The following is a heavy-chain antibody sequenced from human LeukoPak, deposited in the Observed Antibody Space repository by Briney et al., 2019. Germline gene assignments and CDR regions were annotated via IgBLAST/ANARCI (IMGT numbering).Heavy chain of an antibody. CDR2: ISWNSGSI. J-gene: IGHJ5*02. D-gene: IGHD6-13*01. CDR1: GFTFDDYA. CDR3: AKDMSYSSSCCWFDP. Sequence: PGRSLRLSCAASGFTFDDYAMHWVRQAPGKGLEWVSGISWNSGSIGYAHSVKGRFTISRDNAKNSLYLQMNSLRAEDTALYYCAKDMSYSSSCCWFDPWGQGTLVTVSS. V-gene: IGHV3-9*01.